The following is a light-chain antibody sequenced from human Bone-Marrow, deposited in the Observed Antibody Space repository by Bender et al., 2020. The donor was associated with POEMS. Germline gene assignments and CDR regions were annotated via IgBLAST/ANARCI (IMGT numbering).Light chain of an antibody. J-gene: IGLJ3*02. CDR1: SSDVGGYNY. CDR2: DGR. Sequence: QSALTQSASVSGSPGQSITISCTGTSSDVGGYNYVSWYQQYPGKAPQVIIFDGRKRPSRVSKRFSGSQDGSTAPLTISGPQAGGEGEYYWRPNTSNSPLGFGGGAKLAGL. CDR3: RPNTSNSPLG. V-gene: IGLV2-14*03.